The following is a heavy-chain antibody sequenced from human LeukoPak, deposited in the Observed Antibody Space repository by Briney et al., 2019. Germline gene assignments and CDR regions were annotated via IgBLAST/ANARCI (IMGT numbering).Heavy chain of an antibody. CDR3: STDVPFTAGGAIVY. Sequence: GGSLRLSCAASRFTFSNVWMTWVRQAPGKGLEWVGHIKNKADGGTTDYAAPVKGRFTISRDDSKNTMYLQMNSLKTEDTAVYYCSTDVPFTAGGAIVYWGQGTLVTVSS. D-gene: IGHD3-16*02. J-gene: IGHJ4*02. CDR1: RFTFSNVW. V-gene: IGHV3-15*01. CDR2: IKNKADGGTT.